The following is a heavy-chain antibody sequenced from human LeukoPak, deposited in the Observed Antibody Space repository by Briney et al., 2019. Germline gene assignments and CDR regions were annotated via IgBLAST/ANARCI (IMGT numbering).Heavy chain of an antibody. Sequence: GSXXXXYWXWIRQPAGXXLXWVGRIYTSGSTNYNPSLKSRVTMSVDTSKNQXSLKLSSVTAADTAVYYCAXXXXXXXXXXYXXXXFDIWGXGXMVTVSS. CDR2: IYTSGST. V-gene: IGHV4-4*07. CDR1: GSXXXXY. J-gene: IGHJ3*02. CDR3: AXXXXXXXXXXYXXXXFDI.